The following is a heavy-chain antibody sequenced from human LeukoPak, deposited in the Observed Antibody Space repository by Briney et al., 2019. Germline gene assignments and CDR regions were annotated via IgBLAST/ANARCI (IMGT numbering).Heavy chain of an antibody. CDR2: ISYDGSNK. Sequence: GRSLRLSCAASGFTFSSYGMHWVRQALGKGLEWVAVISYDGSNKYYADSVKGRFTISRDNSKNTLYLQMNSLRAEDTAVYYCAKSGYSGYDSGIDYWGQGTLVTVSS. CDR1: GFTFSSYG. CDR3: AKSGYSGYDSGIDY. J-gene: IGHJ4*02. V-gene: IGHV3-30*18. D-gene: IGHD5-12*01.